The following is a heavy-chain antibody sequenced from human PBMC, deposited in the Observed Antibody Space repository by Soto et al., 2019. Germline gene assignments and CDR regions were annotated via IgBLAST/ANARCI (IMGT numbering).Heavy chain of an antibody. Sequence: SETLSLTCAVSGGSINSGNWWSWVRQPPGKGLEWIGDIYHSGSTNYNPSLKSRVIISVDKSKNQFSLKLSSVTAADTAVYYYARFIPGTGSDYWGQGTLVTVSS. CDR1: GGSINSGNW. D-gene: IGHD1-20*01. V-gene: IGHV4-4*02. CDR2: IYHSGST. CDR3: ARFIPGTGSDY. J-gene: IGHJ4*02.